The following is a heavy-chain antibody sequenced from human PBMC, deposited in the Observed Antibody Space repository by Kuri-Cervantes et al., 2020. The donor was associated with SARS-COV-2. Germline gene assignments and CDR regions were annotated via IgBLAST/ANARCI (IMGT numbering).Heavy chain of an antibody. CDR1: GFSFRSYG. Sequence: GGSLRLSCAASGFSFRSYGMHWVRQAPGKGLEWVAVIWNDGSNKFYGDSVRGRFTISRDNSKNTLYLQMNSLRAEDAAVYYCARLVFVDAFDIWGQGTMVTVSS. CDR3: ARLVFVDAFDI. CDR2: IWNDGSNK. D-gene: IGHD2-2*01. J-gene: IGHJ3*02. V-gene: IGHV3-33*01.